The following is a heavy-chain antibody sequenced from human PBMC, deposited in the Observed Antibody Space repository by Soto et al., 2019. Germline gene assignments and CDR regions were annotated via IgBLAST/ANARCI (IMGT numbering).Heavy chain of an antibody. V-gene: IGHV3-21*01. CDR2: ISSSSSYI. D-gene: IGHD5-18*01. Sequence: GGSLRLSCAASGFTFSSYSMNWVHQAPGKGLEWVSSISSSSSYIYYADSVKGRFTISRDNAKNSLYLQMNSLRAEDTAGYYCARDDSGYSYGYRSYWFDPWGQGTLVTVSS. CDR1: GFTFSSYS. CDR3: ARDDSGYSYGYRSYWFDP. J-gene: IGHJ5*02.